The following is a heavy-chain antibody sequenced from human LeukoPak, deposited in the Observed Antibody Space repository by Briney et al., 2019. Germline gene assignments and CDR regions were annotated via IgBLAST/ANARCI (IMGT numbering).Heavy chain of an antibody. CDR1: GFTFSSYA. V-gene: IGHV3-23*01. D-gene: IGHD4-23*01. J-gene: IGHJ4*02. Sequence: PGGSLRLSCAASGFTFSSYAMSWVRQAPGKGLEWVSTVSGSGGTIYYADSVKGRFTISRDNSKNTLYLQINSLRAEDTAVYYCAKLRATVVTHFDYWGQGTLVTVSS. CDR2: VSGSGGTI. CDR3: AKLRATVVTHFDY.